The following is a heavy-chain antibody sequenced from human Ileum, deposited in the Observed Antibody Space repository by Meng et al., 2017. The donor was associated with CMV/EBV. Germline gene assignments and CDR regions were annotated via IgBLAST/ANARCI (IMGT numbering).Heavy chain of an antibody. CDR1: GFTFSSHA. V-gene: IGHV3-30*04. J-gene: IGHJ4*02. CDR2: TSYDGNSQ. Sequence: GGSLRLSCAASGFTFSSHAMHWVRQAPGKGLEGVAVTSYDGNSQYYTDSVKGRFTISRDNSDNMLYLQMNSLRVDDTAVYYCARDGGGFSSSPFDYWGQGTLVTVSS. D-gene: IGHD6-13*01. CDR3: ARDGGGFSSSPFDY.